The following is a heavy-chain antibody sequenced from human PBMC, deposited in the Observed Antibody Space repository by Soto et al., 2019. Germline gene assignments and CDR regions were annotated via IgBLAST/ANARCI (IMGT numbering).Heavy chain of an antibody. CDR1: GFTFSDYY. Sequence: PGGSLRLSCAASGFTFSDYYMSWIRQAPGKGLEWVSYISSSSSYTNYADSVKGRFTISRDNAKSSLYLQMNSLRAEDTAVYYCARDRASFSASYSYYGMDVWGQGTTVTVSS. CDR2: ISSSSSYT. V-gene: IGHV3-11*06. CDR3: ARDRASFSASYSYYGMDV. J-gene: IGHJ6*02. D-gene: IGHD3-10*01.